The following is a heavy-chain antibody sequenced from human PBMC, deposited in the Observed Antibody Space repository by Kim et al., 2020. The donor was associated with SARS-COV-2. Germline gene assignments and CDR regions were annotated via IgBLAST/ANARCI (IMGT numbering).Heavy chain of an antibody. V-gene: IGHV4-34*01. CDR2: INHSGST. Sequence: SETLSLTCAVYGGSFSGYYWSWIRQPPGKGLEWIGEINHSGSTNYNPSLKSRVTISVDTSKNQFSLKLSSVTAADTAVYYCARGTVRGVIITDPPGWGQRTLVTVSS. D-gene: IGHD3-10*01. J-gene: IGHJ4*02. CDR3: ARGTVRGVIITDPPG. CDR1: GGSFSGYY.